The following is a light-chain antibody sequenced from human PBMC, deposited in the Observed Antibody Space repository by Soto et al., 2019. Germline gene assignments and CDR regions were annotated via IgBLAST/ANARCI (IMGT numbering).Light chain of an antibody. CDR1: QDIGYW. Sequence: DSQMSQPPISLSASVGDRVIITCRASQDIGYWLAWYQQIPGKAPKLLIYAASSLQSGVPSRFSGSGSGTDFTLTIVSLQPEDFVSYYCQDATSLLLTFAQGTRLDI. CDR3: QDATSLLLT. CDR2: AAS. J-gene: IGKJ5*01. V-gene: IGKV1-12*01.